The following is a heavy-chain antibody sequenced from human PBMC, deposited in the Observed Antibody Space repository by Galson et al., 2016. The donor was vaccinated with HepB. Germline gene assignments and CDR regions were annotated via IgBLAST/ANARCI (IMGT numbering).Heavy chain of an antibody. Sequence: SVKVSCKASGGTFSNYALNWVRQVPGQGLEWMGVIMPIFRTTRYAQKFQGRVTLTADEPTTTAYMELSSLRFEDTAIYYCATRVVVDALDVWGQGALVTVSS. CDR1: GGTFSNYA. D-gene: IGHD2-15*01. CDR3: ATRVVVDALDV. V-gene: IGHV1-69*13. J-gene: IGHJ3*01. CDR2: IMPIFRTT.